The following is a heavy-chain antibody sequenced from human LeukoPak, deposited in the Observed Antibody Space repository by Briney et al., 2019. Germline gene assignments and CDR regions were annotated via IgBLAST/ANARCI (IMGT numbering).Heavy chain of an antibody. CDR2: INPNSGGT. V-gene: IGHV1-2*02. CDR3: AADMLTGFVLFY. D-gene: IGHD3-9*01. J-gene: IGHJ4*02. CDR1: GYTFTGYY. Sequence: ASVKVSCKASGYTFTGYYMHWVRQAPGQGLEWMGWINPNSGGTNYAQKFQGRVTMTRDTSISTAYMELSRLRSDDTAVYYCAADMLTGFVLFYWGQGTLVTVSS.